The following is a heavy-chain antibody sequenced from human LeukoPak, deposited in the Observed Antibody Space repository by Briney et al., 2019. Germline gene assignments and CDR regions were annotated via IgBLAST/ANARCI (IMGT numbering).Heavy chain of an antibody. Sequence: PGGSLRLSCTASGFTFSDYWMTWVRQAPGKGLEWVANIKQDGSAKYYVDSVKGRLTISRDNAKNSLYLQMDSQRVEDTATYYCARWRGSTSERSDYWGQGTLVTVSS. D-gene: IGHD2-2*01. CDR2: IKQDGSAK. J-gene: IGHJ4*02. CDR3: ARWRGSTSERSDY. CDR1: GFTFSDYW. V-gene: IGHV3-7*01.